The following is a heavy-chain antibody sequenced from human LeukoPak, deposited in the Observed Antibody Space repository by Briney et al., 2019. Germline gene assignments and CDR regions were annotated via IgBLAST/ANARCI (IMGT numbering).Heavy chain of an antibody. CDR1: GFTFSSYA. CDR3: VRKSSVWVGPGIGRPLDV. D-gene: IGHD3-16*01. J-gene: IGHJ6*04. Sequence: GRSLRLSCAASGFTFSSYAMSWVRQAPGRRLEWVANIKEDGSDKQYVDSVQGRFTISRDNAENSLYLQMNSLRAEDTAVYYCVRKSSVWVGPGIGRPLDVWGKGTAVTVSS. V-gene: IGHV3-7*01. CDR2: IKEDGSDK.